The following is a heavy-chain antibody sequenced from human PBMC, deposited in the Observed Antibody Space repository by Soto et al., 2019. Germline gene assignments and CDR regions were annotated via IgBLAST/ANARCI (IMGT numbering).Heavy chain of an antibody. D-gene: IGHD6-13*01. CDR3: ARHPHSSSRLGVWFDP. V-gene: IGHV4-39*01. J-gene: IGHJ5*02. CDR1: GGSISSSSYY. Sequence: SPTLSLPCTVSGGSISSSSYYWGWIRQPPGKGLEWIGSIYYSGSTYYNPSLKSRVTISVDTSKNQFSLKLSSVTAADTAVYYCARHPHSSSRLGVWFDPWGQGTLVTVSS. CDR2: IYYSGST.